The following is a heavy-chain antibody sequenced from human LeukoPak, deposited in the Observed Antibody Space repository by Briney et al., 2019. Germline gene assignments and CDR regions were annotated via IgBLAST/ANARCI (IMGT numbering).Heavy chain of an antibody. CDR1: GFTFSSYE. D-gene: IGHD3-10*01. V-gene: IGHV3-48*03. CDR2: ISSSGSTI. CDR3: ARAPTYGPGSSFDY. Sequence: PGGSLRLSCAASGFTFSSYEMNWVRQAPGKGLEWVSYISSSGSTIYYADSVKGRFTISRDNAKNSLYLQMNSLRAEDTAVYYCARAPTYGPGSSFDYWGRGTLVTVSS. J-gene: IGHJ4*02.